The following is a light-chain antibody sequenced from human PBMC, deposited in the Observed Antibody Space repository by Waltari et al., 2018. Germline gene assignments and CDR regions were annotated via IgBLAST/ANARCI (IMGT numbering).Light chain of an antibody. CDR1: QSVSSN. J-gene: IGKJ4*01. V-gene: IGKV3-15*01. CDR3: QQYNNWPL. Sequence: EIVMTQSPATLSVSPGERATLSCSSSQSVSSNLAWYQQKPVQAPRLLIYGASTRATGIPARFSGIGSGTEFTLTISSLQSEDFAVYYCQQYNNWPLFGGGTKVEIK. CDR2: GAS.